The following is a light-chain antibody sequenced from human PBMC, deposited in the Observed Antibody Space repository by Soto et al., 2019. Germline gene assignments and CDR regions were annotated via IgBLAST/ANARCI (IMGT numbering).Light chain of an antibody. J-gene: IGLJ3*02. V-gene: IGLV2-14*01. Sequence: QSVLTQPASVSGSPGQSITVSCTGSSSDFGDDKYVSWYQQQPGKGPNLLIYGVNSRPSGISNRFSGSRSGNTASLTISGLQPEDEGDYYCSAYTARSTLVFGGGTKLTVL. CDR3: SAYTARSTLV. CDR1: SSDFGDDKY. CDR2: GVN.